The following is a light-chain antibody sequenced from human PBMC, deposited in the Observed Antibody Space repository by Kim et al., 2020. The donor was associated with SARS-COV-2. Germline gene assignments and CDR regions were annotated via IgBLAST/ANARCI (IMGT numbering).Light chain of an antibody. J-gene: IGKJ2*01. CDR2: KAS. CDR3: QQYHSHPYT. V-gene: IGKV1-5*03. Sequence: SASGGDRVPITCRASQSISSWLAWYQQKPGKAPKLLIYKASSLESGVPSRFSGSGSGTEFILTINSLQPDDFASYCCQQYHSHPYTFGRGTKLEI. CDR1: QSISSW.